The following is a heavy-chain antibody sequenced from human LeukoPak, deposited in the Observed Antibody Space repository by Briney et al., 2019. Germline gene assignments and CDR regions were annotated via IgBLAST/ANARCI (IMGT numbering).Heavy chain of an antibody. D-gene: IGHD4-17*01. J-gene: IGHJ4*02. V-gene: IGHV1-69*05. CDR3: ARLMTTVTTGDY. CDR1: GGTFSSYA. CDR2: IIPIFGTA. Sequence: GASVKVSCKASGGTFSSYAISWVRQAPGQGLEWMGRIIPIFGTANYAQKFQGRVTITTDESTSTAYMELCSLRSEDTAVYYCARLMTTVTTGDYWGQGTLVTVSS.